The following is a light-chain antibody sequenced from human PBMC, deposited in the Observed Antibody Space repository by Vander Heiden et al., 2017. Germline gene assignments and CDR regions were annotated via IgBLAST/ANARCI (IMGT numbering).Light chain of an antibody. CDR1: QDISSW. CDR3: QQDNAYPLT. V-gene: IGKV1D-16*01. Sequence: DIQMTQSPSSLSASVGARVTITCRASQDISSWLVWYQQKPEKAPKPLIYAASSLQSGVPSRFSGSGSGTDFTLTISSLQPEDFATYYCQQDNAYPLTFGGGTKVEIK. J-gene: IGKJ4*01. CDR2: AAS.